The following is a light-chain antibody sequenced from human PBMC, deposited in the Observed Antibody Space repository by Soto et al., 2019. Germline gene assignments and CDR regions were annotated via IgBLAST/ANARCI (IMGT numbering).Light chain of an antibody. Sequence: DIQMTQSPSSLSASVGDRVTITCRASQSISSYLNWYQQKPGKAPKLLIYAASSLQSGVPSRFSGGGSGTDFTLTISSLQPDDCATYYCQQYENYWTFGQGTKVDNK. CDR1: QSISSY. CDR3: QQYENYWT. V-gene: IGKV1-39*01. CDR2: AAS. J-gene: IGKJ1*01.